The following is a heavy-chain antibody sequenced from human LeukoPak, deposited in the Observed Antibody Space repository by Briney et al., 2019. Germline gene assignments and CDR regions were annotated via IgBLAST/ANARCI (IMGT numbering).Heavy chain of an antibody. Sequence: SETLSLTCTVSGGSISSSSYYWGWIRQPPGKGLEWIGHIYYIGSSDYNPSLKSRVTISVDTSKNQFSLRLTSVTAADTAVYYCARGSTIFGTWGQGTLVTVSS. CDR2: IYYIGSS. J-gene: IGHJ5*02. D-gene: IGHD3-3*01. CDR1: GGSISSSSYY. CDR3: ARGSTIFGT. V-gene: IGHV4-61*05.